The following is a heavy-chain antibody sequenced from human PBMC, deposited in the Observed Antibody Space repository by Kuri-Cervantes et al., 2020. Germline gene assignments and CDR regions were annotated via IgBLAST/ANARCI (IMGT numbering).Heavy chain of an antibody. Sequence: GGSLRLSCAASGFTFDDYAMHWVRQAPGKGLVCVSGISWNSGSIGYVDSVKGRFTISRDNAKNSLYLQMNSLRAEDTAVYYCARSGVGVSTSCYAYWGQGTLVTVSS. CDR1: GFTFDDYA. J-gene: IGHJ4*02. D-gene: IGHD2-2*01. V-gene: IGHV3-9*01. CDR3: ARSGVGVSTSCYAY. CDR2: ISWNSGSI.